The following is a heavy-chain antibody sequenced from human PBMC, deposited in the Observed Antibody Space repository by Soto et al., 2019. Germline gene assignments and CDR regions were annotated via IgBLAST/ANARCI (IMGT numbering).Heavy chain of an antibody. Sequence: QVHLQESGPGLVKPSETLSLTCTVSGGSVSTYFWSWIRQPRGKGLEWIGWLHSTGGTTYSPSLWGRVTTSLDTSKNQFSLTLNSVTAADTAMYYCAKITQGGASFDYWGQGTLVTVSS. CDR3: AKITQGGASFDY. V-gene: IGHV4-59*02. CDR2: LHSTGGT. CDR1: GGSVSTYF. J-gene: IGHJ4*02.